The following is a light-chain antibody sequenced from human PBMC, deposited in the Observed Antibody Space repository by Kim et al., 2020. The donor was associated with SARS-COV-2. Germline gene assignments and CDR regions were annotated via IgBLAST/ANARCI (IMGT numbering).Light chain of an antibody. Sequence: GQSITISCTGTSSDVGGYNYVSWYQQHPGKVPKLMIYDVSNRPSGVSNRFSGSKSGNTASLTISGLQAEDEGDYYCSSYTSSSTVVFGGGTQLTVL. V-gene: IGLV2-14*03. CDR2: DVS. J-gene: IGLJ2*01. CDR1: SSDVGGYNY. CDR3: SSYTSSSTVV.